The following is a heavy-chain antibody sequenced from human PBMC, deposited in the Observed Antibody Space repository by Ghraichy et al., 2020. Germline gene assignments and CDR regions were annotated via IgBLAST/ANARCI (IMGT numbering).Heavy chain of an antibody. J-gene: IGHJ4*02. D-gene: IGHD2-2*01. CDR3: ARESLYCSSTSCSRRYFDY. CDR2: IYTSGST. CDR1: GGSISSYY. Sequence: SETLSLTCTVSGGSISSYYWSWIRQPAGKGLEWIGRIYTSGSTNYNPSLKSRVTMSVDTSKNQFSLKLSSVTAADTAVYYCARESLYCSSTSCSRRYFDYWGQGTLVTVSS. V-gene: IGHV4-4*07.